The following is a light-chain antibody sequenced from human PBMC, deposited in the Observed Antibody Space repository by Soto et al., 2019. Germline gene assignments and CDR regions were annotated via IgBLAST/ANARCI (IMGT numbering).Light chain of an antibody. J-gene: IGKJ5*01. CDR2: AAS. CDR1: QGIRGD. CDR3: QQLNSFTFT. Sequence: DIQLTQSPSFLSASVGDRVTITCRASQGIRGDLAWYQQKPGKAPNLLIYAASTLQSGVPSRFSVGGSGTEFTLTISSLQPEDFATYYCQQLNSFTFTFGQGTRLEIK. V-gene: IGKV1-9*01.